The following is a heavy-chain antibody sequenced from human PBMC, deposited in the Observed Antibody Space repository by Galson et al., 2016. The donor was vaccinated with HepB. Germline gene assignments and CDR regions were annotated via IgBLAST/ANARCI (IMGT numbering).Heavy chain of an antibody. CDR2: VYHDGNT. V-gene: IGHV4-4*02. CDR3: ARDCTGGTCKSGDYDTFDI. CDR1: GGSITTTDW. J-gene: IGHJ3*02. D-gene: IGHD2-8*02. Sequence: ETLSLTCAVSGGSITTTDWWSRVRQPPGKGLEWIGEVYHDGNTFYNPSVGSRVTISIDKSKNEFYLNLRSVTAADTAVYYCARDCTGGTCKSGDYDTFDIWGQGTVVTVSS.